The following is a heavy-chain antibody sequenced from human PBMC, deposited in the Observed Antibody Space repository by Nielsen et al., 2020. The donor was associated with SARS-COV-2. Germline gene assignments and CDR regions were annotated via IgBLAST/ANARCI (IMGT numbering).Heavy chain of an antibody. Sequence: SGPTLVKPPPTLTLTCTFSGFSLSTSGMCVSWIRQPPGKALEWLALIDWDDDKYYSTSLKTRLTISKDTSKNQVVLTMTNMDPVDTATYYCARTRSCYDFWSGYTGGDFDYWGQGTLVTVSS. D-gene: IGHD3-3*01. J-gene: IGHJ4*02. CDR3: ARTRSCYDFWSGYTGGDFDY. CDR1: GFSLSTSGMC. CDR2: IDWDDDK. V-gene: IGHV2-70*01.